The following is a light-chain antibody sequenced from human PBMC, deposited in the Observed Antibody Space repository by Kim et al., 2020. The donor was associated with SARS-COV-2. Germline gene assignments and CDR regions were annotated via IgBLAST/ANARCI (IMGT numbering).Light chain of an antibody. V-gene: IGLV3-19*01. CDR3: NSRDSSGYSYV. CDR2: NKN. Sequence: SSELTQDPAVSVALGQTVRITCQGDSLRTYYASWYQLKPGQAPVLVLYNKNNRPSGIPDRFSGYSSGNTASLTITGAQAGDEADYYCNSRDSSGYSYVFGTGTKVTVL. J-gene: IGLJ1*01. CDR1: SLRTYY.